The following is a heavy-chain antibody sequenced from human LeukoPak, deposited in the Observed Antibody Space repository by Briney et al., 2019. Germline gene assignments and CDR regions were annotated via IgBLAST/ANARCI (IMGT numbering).Heavy chain of an antibody. J-gene: IGHJ3*02. V-gene: IGHV3-13*01. CDR2: IGSAGDT. CDR1: GFTFSSYD. D-gene: IGHD3-10*01. CDR3: ARGQFGELSLDI. Sequence: GGSLRLSCAASGFTFSSYDMHWVRQVTGQGLEWVSAIGSAGDTSYPGSVKGRFTISRENAKNSLYLQMNSLRVGDTAVYYCARGQFGELSLDIWGQGTMVTVSS.